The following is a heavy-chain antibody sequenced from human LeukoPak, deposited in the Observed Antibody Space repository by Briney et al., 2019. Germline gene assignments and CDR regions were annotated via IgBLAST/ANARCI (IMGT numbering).Heavy chain of an antibody. J-gene: IGHJ4*02. Sequence: GGSLRLSCVGSGFTFSDYFMSWIRQVPGKEPEWLSYINSKGDNILYRDSVKGRFTISRDNAENSLYLQMNSLKAEDTAVYYCATSRVFDYWGQGALVIVSS. CDR2: INSKGDNI. CDR3: ATSRVFDY. V-gene: IGHV3-11*04. CDR1: GFTFSDYF.